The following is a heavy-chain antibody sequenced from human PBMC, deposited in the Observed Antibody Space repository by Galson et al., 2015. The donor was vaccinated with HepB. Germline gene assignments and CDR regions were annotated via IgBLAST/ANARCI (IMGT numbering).Heavy chain of an antibody. CDR2: IIPIFGTA. J-gene: IGHJ5*02. V-gene: IGHV1-69*13. CDR1: GGTFSSYA. Sequence: SVKVSCKASGGTFSSYAISWVRQAPGQGLEWMGGIIPIFGTANYAQKFQGRVTITADESTSTAYMELSSLRSGDTAVYYCARGGSTSLTGFDPWGQGTLVTVSS. CDR3: ARGGSTSLTGFDP. D-gene: IGHD2-2*01.